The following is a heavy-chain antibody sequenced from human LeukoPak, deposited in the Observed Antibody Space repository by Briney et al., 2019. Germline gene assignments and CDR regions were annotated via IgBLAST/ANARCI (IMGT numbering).Heavy chain of an antibody. CDR1: GGTFSSYA. V-gene: IGHV1-69*04. Sequence: SVKVSCKASGGTFSSYAISWVRQAPGQGLEWLGRIIPILGIANYAQKFQGRVTMTRNTSISTAYMELSSLRSEDTAVYYCARGGDGSGSYLRIEDYWGQGTLVTVSS. D-gene: IGHD3-10*01. CDR2: IIPILGIA. CDR3: ARGGDGSGSYLRIEDY. J-gene: IGHJ4*02.